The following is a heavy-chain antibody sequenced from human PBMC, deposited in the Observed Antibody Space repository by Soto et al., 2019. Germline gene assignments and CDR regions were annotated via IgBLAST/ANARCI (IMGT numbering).Heavy chain of an antibody. CDR1: GGTFSSYA. V-gene: IGHV1-69*12. Sequence: QVQLVQSGAEVKKPGSSVKVSCKASGGTFSSYAITWVRQAPGQGLEWMGGIIPIFGTANYAQKFQARVTITAEESSRPASMELSSLRSEDTAVYYCARDRGPSSGYYPYWFDPWGQGTLVTVSS. CDR2: IIPIFGTA. J-gene: IGHJ5*02. CDR3: ARDRGPSSGYYPYWFDP. D-gene: IGHD3-22*01.